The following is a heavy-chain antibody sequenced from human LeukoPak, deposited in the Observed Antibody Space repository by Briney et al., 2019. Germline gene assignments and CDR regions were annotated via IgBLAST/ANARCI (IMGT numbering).Heavy chain of an antibody. V-gene: IGHV1-69*06. CDR3: ASSSVELRYFDWLLYCDY. Sequence: SVRVSCTASGGTFRRYAISWGRQSPGEGVEWMGGIITIFGAANYAQTVQGRVTITADKTTRTACMEISSVRAEDTAVYYCASSSVELRYFDWLLYCDYWGQGTLVTVSS. CDR1: GGTFRRYA. CDR2: IITIFGAA. J-gene: IGHJ4*02. D-gene: IGHD3-9*01.